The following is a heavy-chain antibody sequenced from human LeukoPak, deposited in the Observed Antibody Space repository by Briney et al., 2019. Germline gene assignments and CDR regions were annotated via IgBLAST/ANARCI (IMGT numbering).Heavy chain of an antibody. CDR1: GGSISSYY. Sequence: SETLSLTCTVSGGSISSYYWSWIRQPPGKGLEWIGYIHYSGSTNYNPSLKSRVTISVDTSKNQFSLKLSSVTAADTAVYYCAGERITIFGVVKDWFDPWGQGTLVTVSS. J-gene: IGHJ5*02. CDR3: AGERITIFGVVKDWFDP. CDR2: IHYSGST. V-gene: IGHV4-59*01. D-gene: IGHD3-3*01.